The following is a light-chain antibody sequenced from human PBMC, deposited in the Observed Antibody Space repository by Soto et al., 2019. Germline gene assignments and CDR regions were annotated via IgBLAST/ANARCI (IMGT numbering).Light chain of an antibody. J-gene: IGKJ1*01. V-gene: IGKV1-5*03. Sequence: SAFVGDRVTITCRASQSISIWLAWYQQKPGKAPKLLIYKASTLKSGVPSRFSGSGSGTEFTLTISSLQPDDFATYYCQHYNSYSEAFGQGTKVHIK. CDR2: KAS. CDR1: QSISIW. CDR3: QHYNSYSEA.